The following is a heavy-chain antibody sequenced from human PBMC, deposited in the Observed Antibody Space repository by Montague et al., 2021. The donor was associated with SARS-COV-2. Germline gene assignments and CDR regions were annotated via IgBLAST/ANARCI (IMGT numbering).Heavy chain of an antibody. CDR2: IYHSGST. Sequence: SETLSLTCAVSGVSIGSNNWWSWVRQPPGKGLEWIGEIYHSGSTNYNPSLKSRVTISVDKSKNQFSLKMSSVTAADTAVFYCARGLGCSGGRCYGDWLDPWSQGTLVTVSS. CDR3: ARGLGCSGGRCYGDWLDP. V-gene: IGHV4-4*02. D-gene: IGHD2-15*01. CDR1: GVSIGSNNW. J-gene: IGHJ5*02.